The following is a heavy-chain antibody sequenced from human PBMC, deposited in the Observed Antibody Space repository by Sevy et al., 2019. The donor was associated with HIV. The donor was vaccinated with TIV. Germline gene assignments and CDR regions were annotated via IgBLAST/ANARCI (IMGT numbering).Heavy chain of an antibody. CDR1: GGSFSDYY. Sequence: SETLSLTCAVYGGSFSDYYWSWIRQPPGKGLEWIGEITHSGSTNYNPSLKSRVTISVDTSKNQFSLKLSSVTAADTAVYYCAGGYGSRVVVVGATRAWWFDPWGQGTLVTVSS. CDR3: AGGYGSRVVVVGATRAWWFDP. J-gene: IGHJ5*02. V-gene: IGHV4-34*01. CDR2: ITHSGST. D-gene: IGHD2-15*01.